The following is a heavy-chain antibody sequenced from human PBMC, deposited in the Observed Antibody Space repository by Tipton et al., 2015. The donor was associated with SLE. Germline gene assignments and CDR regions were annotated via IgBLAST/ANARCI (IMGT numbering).Heavy chain of an antibody. J-gene: IGHJ4*02. CDR1: GGSISGYF. CDR2: VYTSGIT. V-gene: IGHV4-4*07. CDR3: ARRHYSGPFDS. Sequence: TLSLTCTVSGGSISGYFWSWIRQSPGKGLEWIGRVYTSGITNYNPSLKSRVSISVDMSKHQFSLKLNSVTAADTAVYYCARRHYSGPFDSWGQGTLVTVSS. D-gene: IGHD5-12*01.